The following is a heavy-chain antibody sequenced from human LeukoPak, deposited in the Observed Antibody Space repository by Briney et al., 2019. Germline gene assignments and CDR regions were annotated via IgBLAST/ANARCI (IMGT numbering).Heavy chain of an antibody. CDR3: ARARPGYCSGGSCYGSLDY. D-gene: IGHD2-15*01. Sequence: GGSLRLSCAASGFTFSSYWMSWVRQAPGKGLEWVANIKQDGSEKYYVDSVKGRFTISRDNAKNSLYLQMNSLRAEGTAVYYCARARPGYCSGGSCYGSLDYWGQGTLVTVSS. V-gene: IGHV3-7*01. CDR1: GFTFSSYW. J-gene: IGHJ4*02. CDR2: IKQDGSEK.